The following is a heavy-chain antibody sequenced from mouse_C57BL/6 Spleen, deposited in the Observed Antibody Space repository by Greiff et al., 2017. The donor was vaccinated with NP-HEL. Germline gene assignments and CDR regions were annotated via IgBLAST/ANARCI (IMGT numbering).Heavy chain of an antibody. CDR3: AREEGYGSSSYYFDY. CDR2: INPYNGDT. Sequence: VQLKESGPELVKPGDSVKISCKASGYSFTGYFMNWVMQSHGKSLEWIGRINPYNGDTFYNQKFKGKATLTVDKSSSTAHMELRSLTSEDSAVYYCAREEGYGSSSYYFDYWGQGTTLTVSS. D-gene: IGHD1-1*01. V-gene: IGHV1-20*01. J-gene: IGHJ2*01. CDR1: GYSFTGYF.